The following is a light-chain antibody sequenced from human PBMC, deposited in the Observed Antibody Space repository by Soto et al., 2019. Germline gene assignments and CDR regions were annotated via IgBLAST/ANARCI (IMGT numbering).Light chain of an antibody. CDR3: QKRSNWPPIT. V-gene: IGKV3-11*01. CDR1: QSVSSY. Sequence: EIVMTQSPATLSVSPGERATLSCRASQSVSSYLAWYQQKPGQAPRLLIYDASHRAAGIPARFSGSGFGTDFTLTISRLEPEDAAVYYCQKRSNWPPITFGQGTRLEIK. CDR2: DAS. J-gene: IGKJ5*01.